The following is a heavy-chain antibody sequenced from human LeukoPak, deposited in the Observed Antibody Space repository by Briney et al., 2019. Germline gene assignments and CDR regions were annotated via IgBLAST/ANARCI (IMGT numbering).Heavy chain of an antibody. V-gene: IGHV4-4*07. CDR3: ARGSFDGSGYYVFDY. J-gene: IGHJ4*02. CDR2: IYNTGNT. CDR1: GGSISTNY. Sequence: SETLSLTCSVSGGSISTNYWSWIRQPAGKGLEWIGRIYNTGNTNYSPSLESRVTMSADTSKNQFSLRLSSVTAADTAVYYCARGSFDGSGYYVFDYWGQGSLITVSS. D-gene: IGHD3-22*01.